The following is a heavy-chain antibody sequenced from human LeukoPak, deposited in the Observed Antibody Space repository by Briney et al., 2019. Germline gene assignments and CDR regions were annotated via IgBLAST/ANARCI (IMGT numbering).Heavy chain of an antibody. D-gene: IGHD3-3*01. J-gene: IGHJ4*02. CDR2: IYYGGST. Sequence: SETLSLTCTVSGGSISSRSYSWGWIRQPPGKGLEWIGSIYYGGSTYYNPSLKSRITMSVDTSKNQFSLNLSSVTAADTAVYYCARHDSSRITIFGVVPNTFDYWGQGTLVTVS. CDR1: GGSISSRSYS. CDR3: ARHDSSRITIFGVVPNTFDY. V-gene: IGHV4-39*01.